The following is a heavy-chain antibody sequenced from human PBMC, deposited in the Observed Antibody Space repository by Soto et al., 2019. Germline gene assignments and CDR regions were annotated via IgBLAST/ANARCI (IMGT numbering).Heavy chain of an antibody. CDR2: ISYDGSNK. CDR1: GFTFSSYG. D-gene: IGHD6-6*01. V-gene: IGHV3-30*18. J-gene: IGHJ4*02. Sequence: PGGSLRLSGAASGFTFSSYGMHWVRQAPGKGLEWVAVISYDGSNKYYADSVKGRFTISRDNSKNTLYLQMNSLRAEDTAVYYCAKGGSSSVFDYWGQGTLVTVSS. CDR3: AKGGSSSVFDY.